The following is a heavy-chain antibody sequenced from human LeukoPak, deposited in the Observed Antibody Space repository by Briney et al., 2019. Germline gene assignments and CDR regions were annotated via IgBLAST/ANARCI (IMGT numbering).Heavy chain of an antibody. J-gene: IGHJ3*02. CDR2: MYYRGST. V-gene: IGHV4-34*01. CDR3: ARGGYSYGSGAFDI. Sequence: SETLSLTCAVYGGSFSGYYWGWIRQPPGKGLEWIGSMYYRGSTYHNPSLRSRVTISVDTSKNQFSLKLSSVTAADTAVYCCARGGYSYGSGAFDIWGQGTMVTVSS. D-gene: IGHD5-18*01. CDR1: GGSFSGYY.